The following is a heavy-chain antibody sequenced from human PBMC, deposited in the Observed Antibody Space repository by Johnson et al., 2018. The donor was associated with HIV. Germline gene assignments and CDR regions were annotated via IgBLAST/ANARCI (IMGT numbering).Heavy chain of an antibody. J-gene: IGHJ3*02. CDR2: ISAGGGST. D-gene: IGHD4-17*01. V-gene: IGHV3-23*01. CDR3: GNLARVTNSGAFDI. CDR1: GFTFSSYA. Sequence: EVQLLESGGGLVQPGGSLRLSCAASGFTFSSYAMSWVRQAPGKGLECVSGISAGGGSTYYADSVKGRFTISRDNSKNTLYLQMNSLRAEDSAVYYCGNLARVTNSGAFDIWGQGTMVTVSS.